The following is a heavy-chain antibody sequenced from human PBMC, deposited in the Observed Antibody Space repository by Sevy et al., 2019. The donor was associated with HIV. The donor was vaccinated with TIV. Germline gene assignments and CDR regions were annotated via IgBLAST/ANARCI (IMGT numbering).Heavy chain of an antibody. V-gene: IGHV3-30*18. CDR3: AKLRSALGPLDD. CDR2: ISYDGSKK. D-gene: IGHD2-15*01. Sequence: GGSLRLSCAASGFTFSSHGMHWVRQAPGKGLEWVAFISYDGSKKYYTDSVKGRFTISRDNSKNTVYLQMNSLRAEDTAVYSCAKLRSALGPLDDWGQGTLVTVSS. CDR1: GFTFSSHG. J-gene: IGHJ4*02.